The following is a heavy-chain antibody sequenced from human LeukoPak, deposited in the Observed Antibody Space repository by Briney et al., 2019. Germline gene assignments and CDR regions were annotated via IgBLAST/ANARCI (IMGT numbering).Heavy chain of an antibody. D-gene: IGHD3-22*01. CDR2: IYFSGST. J-gene: IGHJ4*02. V-gene: IGHV4-59*01. CDR1: GGSISSYY. CDR3: ARHYYYVSSGLFHY. Sequence: PSETLSLTCTVSGGSISSYYWSWIRQPPGKGLEWIGYIYFSGSTNSNPSLKSRVPISVDTSKNQFSLKLSSVTAADTAVYYCARHYYYVSSGLFHYWGQGTLVTVSS.